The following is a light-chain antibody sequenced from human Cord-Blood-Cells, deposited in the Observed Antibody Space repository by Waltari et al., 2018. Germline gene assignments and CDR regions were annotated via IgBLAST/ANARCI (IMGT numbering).Light chain of an antibody. V-gene: IGKV4-1*01. CDR3: QQYYSTPPT. J-gene: IGKJ1*01. CDR1: QSVFYSSNNKNY. CDR2: WAS. Sequence: DIVLTQSPDSLSVSLGERDTINCNSSQSVFYSSNNKNYVAWYQQKPGQPPKLLIYWASTRESGVPDRFSGSGSGTDFTLTISSLQAEDVAVYYCQQYYSTPPTFGQGTKVEIK.